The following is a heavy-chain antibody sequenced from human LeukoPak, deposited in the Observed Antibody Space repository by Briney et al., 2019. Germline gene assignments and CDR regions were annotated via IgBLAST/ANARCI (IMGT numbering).Heavy chain of an antibody. J-gene: IGHJ4*02. D-gene: IGHD3-3*01. V-gene: IGHV3-7*03. CDR2: IKLDGSEK. Sequence: GGSLRLSCVASGFTFGKYWMSWVRQAPGKGLEWVANIKLDGSEKNYVDSVKGRFTISRDNTENSLYLQMNSLRAEDTAVFYCARDQYDTWSRRGNFDSWGQGTLVIVSS. CDR1: GFTFGKYW. CDR3: ARDQYDTWSRRGNFDS.